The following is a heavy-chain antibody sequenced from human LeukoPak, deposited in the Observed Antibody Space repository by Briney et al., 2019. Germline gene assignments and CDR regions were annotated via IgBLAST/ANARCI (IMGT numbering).Heavy chain of an antibody. Sequence: PGGSLRLSCAASGFTFSTYAMNWVRQAPGKGLEWVSVINGGGGSTYYADSVKGRFTISRDNSKNTLYLQMSSLRAEDTAVYYCAKVSGYTSGWYVDFDCWGQGSLVTVSS. CDR1: GFTFSTYA. J-gene: IGHJ4*02. CDR2: INGGGGST. CDR3: AKVSGYTSGWYVDFDC. V-gene: IGHV3-23*01. D-gene: IGHD6-19*01.